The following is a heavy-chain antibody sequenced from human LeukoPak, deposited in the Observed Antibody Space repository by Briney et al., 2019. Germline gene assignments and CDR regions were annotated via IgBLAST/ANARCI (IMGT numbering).Heavy chain of an antibody. V-gene: IGHV4-34*01. CDR3: ARDGGGYSYGYNTYYFDY. Sequence: SETLSLTCAVYGGSFSGYYWSWIRQPPGKGLEWIGEINHSGSTNYNPSLKSRVTISVDTSKNRFSLKLSSVTAADTAVYYCARDGGGYSYGYNTYYFDYWGQGTLVTVSS. D-gene: IGHD5-18*01. J-gene: IGHJ4*02. CDR2: INHSGST. CDR1: GGSFSGYY.